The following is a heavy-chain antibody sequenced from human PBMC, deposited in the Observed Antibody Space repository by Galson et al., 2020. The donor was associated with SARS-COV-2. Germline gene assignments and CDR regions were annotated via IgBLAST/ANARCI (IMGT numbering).Heavy chain of an antibody. CDR2: IYSSGTT. J-gene: IGHJ5*02. CDR1: GGSISNYH. Sequence: SQTLSLTCTVSGGSISNYHWSWIRQSPEKGLEWIGYIYSSGTTNYNLSFKSRVTMSVDMSKNQFSLKLTSVTSADTAVYYCGRERGGAYNWVGPWGQGTLVTVSS. V-gene: IGHV4-59*01. D-gene: IGHD3-10*01. CDR3: GRERGGAYNWVGP.